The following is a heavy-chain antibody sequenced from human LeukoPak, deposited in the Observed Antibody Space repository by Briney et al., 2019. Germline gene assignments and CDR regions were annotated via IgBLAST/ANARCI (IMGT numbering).Heavy chain of an antibody. CDR3: AKDRGSGTYSFYYYGMDV. CDR1: GFTVSSNY. Sequence: GGSLRLSCAASGFTVSSNYMSWVRQAPGKGLEWVSVIYSGGSTYYADSVKGRFTISRDNSKNTLYLQMNSLRAEDTAVYYCAKDRGSGTYSFYYYGMDVWGQGTTVTVSS. D-gene: IGHD3-10*01. V-gene: IGHV3-66*01. CDR2: IYSGGST. J-gene: IGHJ6*02.